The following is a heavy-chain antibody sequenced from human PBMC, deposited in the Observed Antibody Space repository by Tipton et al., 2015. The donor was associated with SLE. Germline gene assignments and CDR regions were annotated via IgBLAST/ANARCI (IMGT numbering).Heavy chain of an antibody. Sequence: TLSLTCTVSGDSISSHYWSWIRQPPGKGLEWIGYIYYRGGTKYNPSLKSRVTISEDTSKNQISLKLSSVTAADTAVYYCARQRYFDWPAEDYWGQRTLATVSS. CDR2: IYYRGGT. CDR1: GDSISSHY. D-gene: IGHD3-9*01. J-gene: IGHJ4*02. V-gene: IGHV4-59*11. CDR3: ARQRYFDWPAEDY.